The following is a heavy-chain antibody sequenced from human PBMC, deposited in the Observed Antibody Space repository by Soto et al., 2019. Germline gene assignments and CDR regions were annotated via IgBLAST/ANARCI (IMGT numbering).Heavy chain of an antibody. J-gene: IGHJ6*02. D-gene: IGHD3-16*02. Sequence: QVQLVQSGAEVKKPGSSVKVSCKASGGTFSSYAISWVRQAPGQGLEWMGGIIPIFGTANYAQKFQGRVTITADESTSTAYMELSSLRSEDTAVYYCAGGITFGGVIAPRNYYYGMDVWGQGTTVTVSS. CDR1: GGTFSSYA. CDR3: AGGITFGGVIAPRNYYYGMDV. V-gene: IGHV1-69*01. CDR2: IIPIFGTA.